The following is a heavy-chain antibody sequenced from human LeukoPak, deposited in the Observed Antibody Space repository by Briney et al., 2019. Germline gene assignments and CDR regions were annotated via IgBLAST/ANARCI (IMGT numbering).Heavy chain of an antibody. V-gene: IGHV4-59*01. CDR1: GGSISTYY. J-gene: IGHJ4*02. CDR2: IYYGGST. D-gene: IGHD5-18*01. Sequence: SETLSLTCTVSGGSISTYYWNWIRQSPGKGLEWIGYIYYGGSTNYNPSLKSRVTISVDTSKNESSLKLSSVTAADTAVYYCARVVRGYSYGSWYFDYWGQGTLVTVSS. CDR3: ARVVRGYSYGSWYFDY.